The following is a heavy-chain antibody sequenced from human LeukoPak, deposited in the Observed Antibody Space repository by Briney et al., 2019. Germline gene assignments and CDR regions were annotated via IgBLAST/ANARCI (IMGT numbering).Heavy chain of an antibody. J-gene: IGHJ5*02. CDR2: ISSSSSTI. Sequence: PGGSLRLSCAASGFTFSSYSMNWVRQAPGKGLEWVSSISSSSSTIYYADSVKGRFTISRDNAKNSLYLQMNSLRAEDTAVYYCARVNPYYDSSGYFGPAWGQGTLVTVSS. CDR1: GFTFSSYS. D-gene: IGHD3-22*01. V-gene: IGHV3-48*04. CDR3: ARVNPYYDSSGYFGPA.